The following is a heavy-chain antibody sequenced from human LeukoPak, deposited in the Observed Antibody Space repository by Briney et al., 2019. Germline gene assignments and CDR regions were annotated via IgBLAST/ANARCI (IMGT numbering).Heavy chain of an antibody. CDR2: INHSGST. D-gene: IGHD4-17*01. V-gene: IGHV4-34*01. Sequence: SETLSLTCAVYGGSFSGYYWSWIRQPPGKGLEWIGEINHSGSTNYNPSLKSRVTISVDTSKNQFSLKLSSVTAADTAVYYCASGMTTVTTGFDYWGQGTLVTVSS. CDR1: GGSFSGYY. J-gene: IGHJ4*02. CDR3: ASGMTTVTTGFDY.